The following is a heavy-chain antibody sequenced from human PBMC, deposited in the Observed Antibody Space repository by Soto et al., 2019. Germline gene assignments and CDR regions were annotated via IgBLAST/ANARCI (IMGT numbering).Heavy chain of an antibody. CDR2: ISAYNGNT. CDR3: ARDRRYYDSSGYYRVWFDP. Sequence: GASVKVSCKASGYTFTSYGISWVRQAPGQGLEWMGWISAYNGNTNYAQKLQGRVTMTTDTSTSTAYMELRSLRSDDTAVYYCARDRRYYDSSGYYRVWFDPWGQGTLVTVSS. CDR1: GYTFTSYG. V-gene: IGHV1-18*01. D-gene: IGHD3-22*01. J-gene: IGHJ5*01.